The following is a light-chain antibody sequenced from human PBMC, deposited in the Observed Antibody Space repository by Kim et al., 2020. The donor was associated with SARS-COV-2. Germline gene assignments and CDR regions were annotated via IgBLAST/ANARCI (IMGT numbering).Light chain of an antibody. CDR2: AAS. CDR3: QQSYGIPRT. Sequence: ASVGDRVNITCRASQSISTYLNWYQQKPRKAPKVLIDAASSLQSGGPSRFSGSGSGTDFTRTISSLQPEDFATYYCQQSYGIPRTFCGGTKVDIK. V-gene: IGKV1-39*01. J-gene: IGKJ4*01. CDR1: QSISTY.